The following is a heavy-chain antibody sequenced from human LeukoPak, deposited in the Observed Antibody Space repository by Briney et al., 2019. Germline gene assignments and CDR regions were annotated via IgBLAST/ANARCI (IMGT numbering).Heavy chain of an antibody. CDR2: IYYDGSNQ. V-gene: IGHV3-33*01. J-gene: IGHJ4*02. CDR3: ARDYPSPDY. Sequence: PGGSLRLSCAASGFTFSSYGMHWVRQAPGKGLEWVALIYYDGSNQYYADSEKGRFSISRDNSRNTLYLQMNSLGAEDTALYYCARDYPSPDYWGQGTLVTVSS. CDR1: GFTFSSYG.